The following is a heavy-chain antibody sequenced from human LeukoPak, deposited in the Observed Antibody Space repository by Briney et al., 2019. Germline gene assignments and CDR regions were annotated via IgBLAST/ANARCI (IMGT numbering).Heavy chain of an antibody. D-gene: IGHD5-18*01. Sequence: PGGSLRLSCAASGFTFSSYAMHWVRQAPGKGLEWVAVISYDGSNKYYADSVKGRFTISRDNSKNTLYLQMNSLRAEDTAVYYCARDQRGVDTAMVFDYWGQGTLVTVSS. V-gene: IGHV3-30*04. J-gene: IGHJ4*02. CDR2: ISYDGSNK. CDR3: ARDQRGVDTAMVFDY. CDR1: GFTFSSYA.